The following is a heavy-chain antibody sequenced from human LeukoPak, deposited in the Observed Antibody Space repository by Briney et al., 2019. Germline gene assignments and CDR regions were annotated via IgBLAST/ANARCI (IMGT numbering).Heavy chain of an antibody. CDR3: ARDRMPIVVVTLTETNDAFDI. CDR1: GGAFISYA. J-gene: IGHJ3*02. Sequence: SVKVSCKASGGAFISYAISWVRQAPGQGLEWMGGIIPTFGTANYAQKFQGRVTITADESTSTAYMELSSLRSEDTAVYYCARDRMPIVVVTLTETNDAFDIWGQGTMVPVSS. CDR2: IIPTFGTA. D-gene: IGHD2-21*02. V-gene: IGHV1-69*13.